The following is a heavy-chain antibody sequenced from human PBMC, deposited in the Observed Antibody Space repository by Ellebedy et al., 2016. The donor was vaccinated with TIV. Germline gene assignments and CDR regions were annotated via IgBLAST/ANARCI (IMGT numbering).Heavy chain of an antibody. CDR1: GFSSSGYA. V-gene: IGHV3-23*01. Sequence: GESLKISCAASGFSSSGYAMSWVRQAPGKGLEWVSSISKSGSSTYYADSEKGRFTISRDNSKNTVNLQMNSLRAEDTAVYYCAKLAGVHSWYFDYWGQGTLVTVSS. CDR3: AKLAGVHSWYFDY. J-gene: IGHJ4*02. CDR2: ISKSGSST. D-gene: IGHD2-8*02.